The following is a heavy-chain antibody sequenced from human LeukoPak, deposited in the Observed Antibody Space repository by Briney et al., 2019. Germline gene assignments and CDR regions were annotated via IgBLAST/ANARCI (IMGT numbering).Heavy chain of an antibody. V-gene: IGHV3-30*02. D-gene: IGHD2-2*01. CDR1: GFTFSSYG. Sequence: PGGSLRLSCAASGFTFSSYGMHWVRQAPGKGLEWVAFIRYDESNKYYADSVKGRFTISRDNAKNSLYLQMNSLRAEDTAVYYCARPPTSSTSGYFQHWGQGTLVTVSS. CDR2: IRYDESNK. J-gene: IGHJ1*01. CDR3: ARPPTSSTSGYFQH.